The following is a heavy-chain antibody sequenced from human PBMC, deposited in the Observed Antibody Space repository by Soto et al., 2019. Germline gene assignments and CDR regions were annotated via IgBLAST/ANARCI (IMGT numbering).Heavy chain of an antibody. D-gene: IGHD6-19*01. V-gene: IGHV3-23*01. Sequence: EVQLLESGGSLVQPGGSLRLSCAGSGFTFSSYAMSWVRQAPGKGLEWVSAISGSGGSTYYADSVKGRFTISRDNSKNTLYLQMNSLRAEDTAVYYCAKDPEWLVRLYFQHWGQGTLVTVSS. CDR2: ISGSGGST. J-gene: IGHJ1*01. CDR1: GFTFSSYA. CDR3: AKDPEWLVRLYFQH.